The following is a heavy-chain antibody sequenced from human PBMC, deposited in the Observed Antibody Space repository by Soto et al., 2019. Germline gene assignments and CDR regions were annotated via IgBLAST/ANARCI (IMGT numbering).Heavy chain of an antibody. Sequence: QLQLQESGPGLVKPSETLSLTCTVSGGSISSSSYYWGWIRQPPGKGLEWIGSIYYSGSTYYNPSLKSRVTISVATSKNQFSLKLSSVTAADTAVYYCANVPRIAAAGTGYWGQGTLVTVSS. J-gene: IGHJ4*02. CDR2: IYYSGST. D-gene: IGHD6-13*01. CDR1: GGSISSSSYY. CDR3: ANVPRIAAAGTGY. V-gene: IGHV4-39*01.